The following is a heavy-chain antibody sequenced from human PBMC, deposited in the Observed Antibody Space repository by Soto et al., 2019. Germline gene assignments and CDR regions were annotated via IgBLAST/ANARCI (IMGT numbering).Heavy chain of an antibody. V-gene: IGHV4-4*02. D-gene: IGHD1-1*01. CDR3: ARDPSDGYNAFDF. Sequence: PSETLSLTCTVSGVSITSRNFWSWVRQTPGKGLEWIGEVFEGGATSYNPSLKSRVTISVDKAKSQFSLNLSSVTAADTAVYYCARDPSDGYNAFDFWGQGIPVTVSS. CDR1: GVSITSRNF. J-gene: IGHJ4*02. CDR2: VFEGGAT.